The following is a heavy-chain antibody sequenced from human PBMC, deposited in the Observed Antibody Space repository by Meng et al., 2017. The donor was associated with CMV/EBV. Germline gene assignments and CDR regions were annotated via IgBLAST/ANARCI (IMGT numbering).Heavy chain of an antibody. CDR3: ARGSSGSYVRGWFDP. J-gene: IGHJ5*02. V-gene: IGHV3-20*01. Sequence: SGFTFDYYGMSWVRQAPGKGLEWVSGINWNGGSTGYADSVKGRFTISRDNAKNSLYLQMNSLRAEDTALYHCARGSSGSYVRGWFDPWGQGTLVTVSS. CDR2: INWNGGST. D-gene: IGHD1-26*01. CDR1: GFTFDYYG.